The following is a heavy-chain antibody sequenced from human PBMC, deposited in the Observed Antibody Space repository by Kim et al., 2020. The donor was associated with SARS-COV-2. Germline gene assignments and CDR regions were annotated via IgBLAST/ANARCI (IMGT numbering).Heavy chain of an antibody. J-gene: IGHJ6*02. CDR2: ISSSGYTK. Sequence: GGSLRLSCAASGFTFSDYNMSWIRQAPGKGLEWVSFISSSGYTKYYADSVKGRFTISRDNAKNSLYLQMNSLRDEDTAVYYCARDVGYSYGPYYNYYGMGVCGQGTTGSVSS. CDR3: ARDVGYSYGPYYNYYGMGV. V-gene: IGHV3-11*04. D-gene: IGHD5-18*01. CDR1: GFTFSDYN.